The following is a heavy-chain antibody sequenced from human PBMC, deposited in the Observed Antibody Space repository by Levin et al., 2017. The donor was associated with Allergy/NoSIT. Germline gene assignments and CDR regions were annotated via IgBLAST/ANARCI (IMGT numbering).Heavy chain of an antibody. CDR1: GGSISSSSYY. V-gene: IGHV4-39*01. J-gene: IGHJ4*02. CDR2: IYYTGTT. CDR3: ARHLGAAPGIPHY. D-gene: IGHD6-13*01. Sequence: KSSETLSLTCTVSGGSISSSSYYWGWNRQSPGKGLEWIGTIYYTGTTYFNPSLKSRVTMSIDTSKNQFSLNLNSVTAADTAVYYCARHLGAAPGIPHYWGQGTLITVSS.